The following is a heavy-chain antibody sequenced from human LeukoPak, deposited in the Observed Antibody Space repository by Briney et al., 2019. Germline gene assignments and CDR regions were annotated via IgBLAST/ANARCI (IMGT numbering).Heavy chain of an antibody. D-gene: IGHD6-19*01. CDR3: ATSSGWKSNIDY. J-gene: IGHJ4*02. V-gene: IGHV1-2*02. Sequence: ASVKVSCKASGYTFTDYYIHWVRQAPGQGLEWMGWINPNSGGTNYAQKFRGRVTMTRDTSISTAYMELSRLRSDDTAVFYCATSSGWKSNIDYWGQGTLVTVSS. CDR1: GYTFTDYY. CDR2: INPNSGGT.